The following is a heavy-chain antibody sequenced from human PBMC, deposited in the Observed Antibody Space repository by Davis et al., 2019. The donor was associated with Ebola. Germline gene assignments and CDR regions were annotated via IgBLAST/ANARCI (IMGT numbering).Heavy chain of an antibody. CDR2: ISAYNGNT. D-gene: IGHD2-15*01. CDR1: GYTFTSYG. V-gene: IGHV1-18*01. Sequence: ASVKVSCKASGYTFTSYGISWVRQAPGQGLEWMGWISAYNGNTNYAQKLQGRVTMTTDTSTSTAYMELRSLRSDDTAVYYCARVGYCSGGSCYWGDYYYYGMDVWGQGTTVTVSS. J-gene: IGHJ6*02. CDR3: ARVGYCSGGSCYWGDYYYYGMDV.